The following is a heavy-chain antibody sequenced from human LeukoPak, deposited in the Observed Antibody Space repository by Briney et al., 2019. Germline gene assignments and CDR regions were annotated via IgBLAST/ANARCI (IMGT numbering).Heavy chain of an antibody. Sequence: GGSLRLSCAASGFTFSSYAMHWVRPAPGKGLEWVAVISYDGSNKYYADSVKGRFTISRDNSKNTLYLQMNSLRAEDTAVYYCARDKVITMVRGPSYFDYWGQGTLVTVSS. CDR2: ISYDGSNK. D-gene: IGHD3-10*01. J-gene: IGHJ4*02. CDR1: GFTFSSYA. CDR3: ARDKVITMVRGPSYFDY. V-gene: IGHV3-30*04.